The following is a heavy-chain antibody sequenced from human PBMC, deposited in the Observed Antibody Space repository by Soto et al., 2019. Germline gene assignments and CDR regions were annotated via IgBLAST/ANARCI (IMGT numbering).Heavy chain of an antibody. CDR3: ARTILIRYFDN. V-gene: IGHV3-7*03. CDR2: VDQDGGET. D-gene: IGHD3-3*02. Sequence: GGYLRLSNRDSGFTLSQYWMRGVRQAPGKGMEWVAFVDQDGGETHYADSVKGRFTVSRDNAKSLVFLEMESVRVEDTAIYFCARTILIRYFDNWGQGTQVTVSS. CDR1: GFTLSQYW. J-gene: IGHJ4*02.